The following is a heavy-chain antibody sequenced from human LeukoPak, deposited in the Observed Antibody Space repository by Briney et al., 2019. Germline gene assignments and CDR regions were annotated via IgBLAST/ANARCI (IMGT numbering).Heavy chain of an antibody. CDR1: GFTFGTYS. CDR3: ARQIIAAHRVDY. Sequence: GGSLRLSCATSGFTFGTYSMNWVRQAPGKGLEWVSFISSSSSYIYFADSVKGRFTISRDNAKNSLYLQMNSLRAEDTAVYYCARQIIAAHRVDYWGQGTLVTVSS. J-gene: IGHJ4*02. V-gene: IGHV3-21*01. CDR2: ISSSSSYI. D-gene: IGHD6-6*01.